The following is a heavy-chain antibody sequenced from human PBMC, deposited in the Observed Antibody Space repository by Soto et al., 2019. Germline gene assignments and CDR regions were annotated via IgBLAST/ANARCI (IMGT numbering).Heavy chain of an antibody. V-gene: IGHV4-59*01. D-gene: IGHD2-15*01. CDR3: AGLRGYAGSPIAY. CDR1: GGSIISGY. CDR2: ISYSGNT. J-gene: IGHJ4*02. Sequence: QVQLQESGPGLVKPSETLSLTCTVSGGSIISGYWSWIRQPPGKGLEWIGYISYSGNTNYNPSLKSRVTMSVDTPKNQFSLRLSSVTTADTAVYYCAGLRGYAGSPIAYWGQGTLVTVSS.